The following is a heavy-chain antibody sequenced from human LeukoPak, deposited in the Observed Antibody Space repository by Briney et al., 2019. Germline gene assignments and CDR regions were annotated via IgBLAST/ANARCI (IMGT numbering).Heavy chain of an antibody. Sequence: GGSLRLSCAASGFTFSTYWMHWVRQAPGKGLVWVSRINSDGSSTSYADSVRGRFSISRDNAKNTLFLQVNSLRVEDTAVYYCASPQSGDYGALYFQHWGQGTLVTVSS. V-gene: IGHV3-74*01. CDR1: GFTFSTYW. D-gene: IGHD4-17*01. CDR3: ASPQSGDYGALYFQH. J-gene: IGHJ1*01. CDR2: INSDGSST.